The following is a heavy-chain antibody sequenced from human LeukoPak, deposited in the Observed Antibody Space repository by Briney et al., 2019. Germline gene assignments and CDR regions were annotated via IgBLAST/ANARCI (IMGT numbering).Heavy chain of an antibody. D-gene: IGHD2-15*01. V-gene: IGHV1-8*03. J-gene: IGHJ4*02. Sequence: ASVKISCKASGYTFTSYDINWVRQATGQGLEWMGWMNPNSGNTGYAQKFQGRVTITRNTSISTAYMELSSLRSEDTAVYFCAASGAYGSFDYWGQGTLVTVSS. CDR1: GYTFTSYD. CDR3: AASGAYGSFDY. CDR2: MNPNSGNT.